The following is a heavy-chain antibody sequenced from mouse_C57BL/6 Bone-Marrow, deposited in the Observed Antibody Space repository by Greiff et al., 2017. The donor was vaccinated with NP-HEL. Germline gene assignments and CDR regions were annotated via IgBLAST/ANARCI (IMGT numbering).Heavy chain of an antibody. J-gene: IGHJ1*03. CDR1: GYTFTSYW. Sequence: QVQLQQSGAELVRPGSSVKLSCKASGYTFTSYWMHWVKQRPIQGLEWIGNIDPSDSETHYNQKFKDKATLTVDKSSSTAYMQLSSLTSEDSAVYYCARSYDSDWYFDVWGTGTTVTVSS. CDR3: ARSYDSDWYFDV. D-gene: IGHD2-4*01. CDR2: IDPSDSET. V-gene: IGHV1-52*01.